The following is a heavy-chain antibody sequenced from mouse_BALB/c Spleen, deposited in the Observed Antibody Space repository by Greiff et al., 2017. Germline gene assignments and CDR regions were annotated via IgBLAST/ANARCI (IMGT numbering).Heavy chain of an antibody. CDR1: GFSLTSYG. V-gene: IGHV2-2*02. CDR3: ARRGYGYYAMDY. J-gene: IGHJ4*01. D-gene: IGHD1-1*02. CDR2: IWSGGST. Sequence: VHLVESGPGLVQPSQSLSITCTVSGFSLTSYGVHWVRQSPGKGLEWLGVIWSGGSTDYNAAFISRLSISKDNSKSQVFFKMNSLQANDTAIYYCARRGYGYYAMDYWGQGTSVTVSS.